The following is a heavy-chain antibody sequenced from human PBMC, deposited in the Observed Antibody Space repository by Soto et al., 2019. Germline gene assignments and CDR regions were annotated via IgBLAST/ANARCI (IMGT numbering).Heavy chain of an antibody. CDR3: ARGPQVVADDYYYYYYMDV. V-gene: IGHV1-8*01. CDR2: MNPNSGNT. Sequence: GASVKVSCKASGYTFTRYDIKWVRQATGQGLEWMGWMNPNSGNTGYAQKFQGRVTMTRNTSISSAYMELSSLRSEDTAVYYCARGPQVVADDYYYYYYMDVWGKGTTVTVSS. CDR1: GYTFTRYD. D-gene: IGHD2-15*01. J-gene: IGHJ6*03.